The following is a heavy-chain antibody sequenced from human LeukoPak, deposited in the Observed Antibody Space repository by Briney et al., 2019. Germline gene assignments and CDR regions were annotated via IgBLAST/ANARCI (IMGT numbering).Heavy chain of an antibody. J-gene: IGHJ2*01. CDR3: ARYYRDFIVVVPAAIWYGATGWYFDL. V-gene: IGHV3-20*04. Sequence: GGSLRLSCEASGFSFGDDGMGWVRQAPGKGLEWVSRINWSGDDSMYADSVKGRFTISRDNAKNSLYLQMNSLRAEDTAVYYCARYYRDFIVVVPAAIWYGATGWYFDLWGRGTLVTVSS. D-gene: IGHD2-2*01. CDR1: GFSFGDDG. CDR2: INWSGDDS.